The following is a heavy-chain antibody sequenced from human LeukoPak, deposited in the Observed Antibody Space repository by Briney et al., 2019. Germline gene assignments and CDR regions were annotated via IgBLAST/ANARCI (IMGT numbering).Heavy chain of an antibody. V-gene: IGHV1-18*01. D-gene: IGHD2-2*01. CDR1: GYTFTSYG. CDR2: ISAYNGNT. CDR3: ARESANVKYCSSTSCSDAFDI. J-gene: IGHJ3*02. Sequence: ASVKVSCKASGYTFTSYGISWVRQAPGQGLEGMGWISAYNGNTNYAQKLQGRVTMTTDTSTSTAYMELRSLRSDDTAVYYCARESANVKYCSSTSCSDAFDIWGQGTMVTVSS.